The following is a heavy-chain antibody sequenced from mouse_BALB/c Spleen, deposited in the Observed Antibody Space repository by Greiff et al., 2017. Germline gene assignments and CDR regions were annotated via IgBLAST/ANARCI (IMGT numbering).Heavy chain of an antibody. CDR3: ARDITGTGFDV. J-gene: IGHJ1*01. CDR1: GFTFTDYY. Sequence: DVQLVESGGGLVQPGGSRKLSCATSGFTFTDYYMSWVRQPPGKALEWLGFIRNKANGYTTEYSASVKGRFTISRDNSQSILYLQMNTLRAEDSATYYCARDITGTGFDVWGAGTTVTVSS. D-gene: IGHD4-1*01. CDR2: IRNKANGYTT. V-gene: IGHV7-3*02.